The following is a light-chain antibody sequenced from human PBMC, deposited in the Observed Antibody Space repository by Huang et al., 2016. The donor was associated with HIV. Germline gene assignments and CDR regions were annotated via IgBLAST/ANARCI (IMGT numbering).Light chain of an antibody. V-gene: IGKV6-21*02. Sequence: DIVLTQSPDFQSVTPKEKVTITCRASQSIGNSLHWYQQKPGQSPSLLIKYASQSISGVPPRFSGSGFGTDFTLTINSLESEDAATYYCHQSRSFPYTFGQGTRLVIK. CDR3: HQSRSFPYT. J-gene: IGKJ2*01. CDR1: QSIGNS. CDR2: YAS.